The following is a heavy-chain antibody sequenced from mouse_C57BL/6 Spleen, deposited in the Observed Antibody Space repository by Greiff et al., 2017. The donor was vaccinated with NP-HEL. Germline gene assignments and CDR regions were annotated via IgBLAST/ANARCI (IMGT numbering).Heavy chain of an antibody. Sequence: QVHVKQSGAELVRPGTSVKVSCKASGYAFTNYLIEWVKQRPGQGLEWIGVINPGSGGTNYNEKFKGKATLTADKSSSTAYMQLSSLTSEDSAVYFCARSIYYYGSSWDYFDYWGQGTTLTVSS. D-gene: IGHD1-1*01. CDR1: GYAFTNYL. V-gene: IGHV1-54*01. CDR3: ARSIYYYGSSWDYFDY. J-gene: IGHJ2*01. CDR2: INPGSGGT.